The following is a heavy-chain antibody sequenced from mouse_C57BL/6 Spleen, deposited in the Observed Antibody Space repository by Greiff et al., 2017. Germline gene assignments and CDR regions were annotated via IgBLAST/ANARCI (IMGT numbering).Heavy chain of an antibody. J-gene: IGHJ3*01. CDR2: INPNNGGT. V-gene: IGHV1-26*01. D-gene: IGHD2-5*01. CDR3: AIEDSNYSPFAY. Sequence: VQLQQSGPELVQPGASVKISCKASGYTFTDYYMNWVKQSHGKSLEWIGDINPNNGGTSYHQQFKGKATLTVDKSSSTAYMELRSLTSENSAVYYGAIEDSNYSPFAYWGQGTLGTVSA. CDR1: GYTFTDYY.